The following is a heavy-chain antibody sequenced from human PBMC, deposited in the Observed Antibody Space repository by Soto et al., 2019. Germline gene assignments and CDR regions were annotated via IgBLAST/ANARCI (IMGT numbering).Heavy chain of an antibody. CDR3: ARGTHYDCWSGYEDYYYGMDV. D-gene: IGHD3-3*01. CDR2: INHSGST. Sequence: PSETLSLTCAVYGGSFSGYYWSWIRQPPGKGLEWIGEINHSGSTNYNPSLKSRVTISVDTSKNQFSLKLSSVTAADTAVYYCARGTHYDCWSGYEDYYYGMDVWGQGTTVTVSS. V-gene: IGHV4-34*01. J-gene: IGHJ6*02. CDR1: GGSFSGYY.